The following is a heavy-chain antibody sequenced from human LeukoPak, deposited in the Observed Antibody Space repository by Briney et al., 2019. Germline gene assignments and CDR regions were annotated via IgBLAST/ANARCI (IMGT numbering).Heavy chain of an antibody. D-gene: IGHD3-22*01. CDR3: AKSHSGSLRAPFDY. CDR1: GFIFKNFG. CDR2: ISPHSGKT. V-gene: IGHV1-18*01. Sequence: ASVKVSCKASGFIFKNFGFIWVRQAPGQGLQWMGWISPHSGKTKYAPSLRGRVTLTIDTSTNTAYMALSGLTFDDTAIYYCAKSHSGSLRAPFDYWGQGALVTVSS. J-gene: IGHJ4*02.